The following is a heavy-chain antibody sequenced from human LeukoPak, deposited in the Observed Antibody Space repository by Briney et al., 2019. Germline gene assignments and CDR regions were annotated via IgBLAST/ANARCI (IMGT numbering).Heavy chain of an antibody. D-gene: IGHD7-27*01. CDR1: GYTFTNDG. Sequence: ASVKVSCKASGYTFTNDGISWVRQAPGQGLESMGWIGTKSGNTNYAPSFQARVTLTTDTSSTTAYMELRSLTSDDTAAYYCARTPLGKMHAFDIWGQGTIVTVSS. V-gene: IGHV1-18*01. CDR2: IGTKSGNT. J-gene: IGHJ3*02. CDR3: ARTPLGKMHAFDI.